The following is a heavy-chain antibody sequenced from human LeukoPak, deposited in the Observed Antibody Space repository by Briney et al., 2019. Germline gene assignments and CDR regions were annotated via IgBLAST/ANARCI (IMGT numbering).Heavy chain of an antibody. Sequence: ASVKVSCKTSGGTFNNYAIIWVRQAPGQGLEWMGGIIPIFGTTNYAQKFQGRVTITADISTSTAYMELSSLRSEDTAVYYCANGIAAAATDDVSYYYYHMDDWGQGTTVTVSS. CDR2: IIPIFGTT. CDR3: ANGIAAAATDDVSYYYYHMDD. D-gene: IGHD6-13*01. J-gene: IGHJ6*03. CDR1: GGTFNNYA. V-gene: IGHV1-69*06.